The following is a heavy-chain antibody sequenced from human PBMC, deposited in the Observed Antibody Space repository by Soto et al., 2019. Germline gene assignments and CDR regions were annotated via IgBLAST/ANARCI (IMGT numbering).Heavy chain of an antibody. J-gene: IGHJ3*02. CDR1: GFSLSTNKMC. CDR3: ARMGSVLGGYHKNAFDM. Sequence: SGPTLVNPTQTLTLTCTFSGFSLSTNKMCVSWIRQPPGKALEWLARIDWDDDKYYSTSLKTRLTISKDTSKNQVVLTMTNMDPVDTATYYCARMGSVLGGYHKNAFDMWGQGTMVTVSS. CDR2: IDWDDDK. V-gene: IGHV2-70*11. D-gene: IGHD5-12*01.